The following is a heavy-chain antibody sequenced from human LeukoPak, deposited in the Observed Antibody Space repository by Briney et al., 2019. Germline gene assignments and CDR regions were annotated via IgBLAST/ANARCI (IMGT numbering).Heavy chain of an antibody. CDR2: ISSSSSYI. CDR3: ARFEGQTRDIVVVPAAMKGGEDAFDI. CDR1: GFLFSSFE. V-gene: IGHV3-21*01. J-gene: IGHJ3*02. Sequence: KTGGSLRLSCAASGFLFSSFEVNWVRQAPGKGLEWVSSISSSSSYIYYADSVKGRFTISRDNAKNSLYLQMNSLRAEDTAVYYCARFEGQTRDIVVVPAAMKGGEDAFDIWGQGTMVTVSS. D-gene: IGHD2-2*01.